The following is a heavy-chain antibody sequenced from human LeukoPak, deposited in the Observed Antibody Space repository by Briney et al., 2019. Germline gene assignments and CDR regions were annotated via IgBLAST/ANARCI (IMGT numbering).Heavy chain of an antibody. J-gene: IGHJ3*02. CDR1: GFTFDDYA. CDR3: AKGNLIAAAGTPDAFDI. CDR2: ISWNSGSI. Sequence: GGSLRLSCAASGFTFDDYAMHWVRQAPGKGLEWVSGISWNSGSIGYADSVKGRFTISRDNAKNSLYLQMNSLRAEDTALYYCAKGNLIAAAGTPDAFDIWGQGTMVTVSS. D-gene: IGHD6-13*01. V-gene: IGHV3-9*01.